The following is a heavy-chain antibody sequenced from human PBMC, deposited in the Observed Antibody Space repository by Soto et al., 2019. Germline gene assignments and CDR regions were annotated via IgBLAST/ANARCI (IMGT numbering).Heavy chain of an antibody. D-gene: IGHD1-1*01. J-gene: IGHJ4*02. V-gene: IGHV1-8*02. CDR1: GYTFTSYQ. Sequence: ASLKVSCKSSGYTFTSYQIYWVRQAPVQGLEWMGWMNPNTGDASYAQKFQGRVTMTSDTSITTPHMELSSLRSEDTAVYYCARRAETNGWNGFGADKYYFEFWGKGTLLTVSS. CDR3: ARRAETNGWNGFGADKYYFEF. CDR2: MNPNTGDA.